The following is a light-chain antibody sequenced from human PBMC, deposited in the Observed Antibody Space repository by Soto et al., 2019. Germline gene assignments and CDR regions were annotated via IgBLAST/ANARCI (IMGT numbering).Light chain of an antibody. CDR2: DAS. CDR3: QQYNSYR. CDR1: QSISSW. Sequence: DIQMTQSPSTLSASVGERVTITCRASQSISSWLAWYQQKPGKAPKLLIYDASSLESGVPSRFSGSGSGTEFTLTISSLQPDDFATYYCQQYNSYRFXGGTKVDIK. J-gene: IGKJ4*02. V-gene: IGKV1-5*01.